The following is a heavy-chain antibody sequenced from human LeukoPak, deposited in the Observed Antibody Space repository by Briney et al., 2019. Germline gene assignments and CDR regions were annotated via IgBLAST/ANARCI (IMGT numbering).Heavy chain of an antibody. Sequence: GGSLRLSCAASGFTFSDYYMSWIRQAPGKGLEWVSYISRSSSYTNYADSVKGRFTISRDNAKNSLYLQMNSLRAEDTAVYYCARDVSYDFWSGYLAYWGQGTLVTVSS. V-gene: IGHV3-11*06. D-gene: IGHD3-3*01. CDR2: ISRSSSYT. CDR1: GFTFSDYY. CDR3: ARDVSYDFWSGYLAY. J-gene: IGHJ4*02.